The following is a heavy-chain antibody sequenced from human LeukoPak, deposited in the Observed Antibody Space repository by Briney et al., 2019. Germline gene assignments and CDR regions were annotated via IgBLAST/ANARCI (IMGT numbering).Heavy chain of an antibody. V-gene: IGHV3-23*01. J-gene: IGHJ4*02. D-gene: IGHD3-10*01. CDR1: GFTFSSCG. CDR3: AKNYAAGNAFYDY. CDR2: IDGSGRYI. Sequence: GRSLRLSCAASGFTFSSCGIHWVRQAPGRGLEWVSAIDGSGRYIYYRDSVQGRFTNSRDNSKNTLFLQMNSQTAEDSAVYYCAKNYAAGNAFYDYWGQGGLVTVSS.